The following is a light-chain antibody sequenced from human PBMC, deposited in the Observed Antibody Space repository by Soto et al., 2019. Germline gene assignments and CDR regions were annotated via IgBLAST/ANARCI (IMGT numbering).Light chain of an antibody. CDR1: SSDVGGYNY. Sequence: QSALTQPASVSGSPGQSITISGTGTSSDVGGYNYVSWYQQHPGKAPKLMIYDVSNRPSGVSNRFSGSKSGNTASLTISGLQAEDEADYYCSSYTSSNYVFGTGTKVTVL. J-gene: IGLJ1*01. V-gene: IGLV2-14*01. CDR2: DVS. CDR3: SSYTSSNYV.